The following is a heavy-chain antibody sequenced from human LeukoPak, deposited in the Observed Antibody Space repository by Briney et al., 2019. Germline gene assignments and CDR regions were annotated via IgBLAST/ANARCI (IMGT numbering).Heavy chain of an antibody. V-gene: IGHV3-23*01. D-gene: IGHD3-9*01. Sequence: PGGSLRLSCTDSGFTFSSFDMSWLRQAPGKGLEWVSAISGSGGSTYYADSVKGRFTISRDNSKNTLYLQMNSLRAEDTAVYYCAKPVAAPTYYDILTGYFNDAFDIWGQGTMVTVSS. CDR2: ISGSGGST. CDR3: AKPVAAPTYYDILTGYFNDAFDI. CDR1: GFTFSSFD. J-gene: IGHJ3*02.